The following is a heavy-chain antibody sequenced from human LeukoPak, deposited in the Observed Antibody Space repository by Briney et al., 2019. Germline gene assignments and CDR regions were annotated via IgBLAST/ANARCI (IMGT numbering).Heavy chain of an antibody. CDR2: IYTSGST. CDR1: GGSISSYF. Sequence: PSETLSLTCTVSGGSISSYFWSWIRQPPGKGLEWIGYIYTSGSTNYNPSLKSRVTISVDTSKNQFSLKLRSVTTADTAVYYCARGGGLLPLDYWGQGTLVTVSS. D-gene: IGHD1-26*01. CDR3: ARGGGLLPLDY. V-gene: IGHV4-4*09. J-gene: IGHJ4*02.